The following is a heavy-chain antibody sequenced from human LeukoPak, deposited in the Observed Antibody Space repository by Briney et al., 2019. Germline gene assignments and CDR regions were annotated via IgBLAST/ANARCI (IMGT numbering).Heavy chain of an antibody. D-gene: IGHD6-25*01. V-gene: IGHV3-49*04. J-gene: IGHJ4*02. CDR2: IRSRAYGGAA. CDR1: GFTFGDYA. CDR3: AASSGFDY. Sequence: GGSLRLSCAASGFTFGDYAMSWVRQAPGKGLEWVGYIRSRAYGGAAEYAASVKGRFTITRDDSKSIAYLQMSSLNIEDTAVYYCAASSGFDYWGQGTLVTVSS.